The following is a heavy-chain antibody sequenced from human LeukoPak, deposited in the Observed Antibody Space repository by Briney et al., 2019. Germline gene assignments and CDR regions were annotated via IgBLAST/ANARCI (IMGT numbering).Heavy chain of an antibody. CDR1: GGSFSGYY. J-gene: IGHJ4*02. Sequence: SETLSLTCAVYGGSFSGYYWSWIRQPPGKGLEWIGEINHSGSTNYNPSLKSRVTISVDTSKNQFSLKLTSVTAADTAVHYCARNSVVRGVTLFDYWGQGTLVTVSS. V-gene: IGHV4-34*01. D-gene: IGHD3-10*01. CDR3: ARNSVVRGVTLFDY. CDR2: INHSGST.